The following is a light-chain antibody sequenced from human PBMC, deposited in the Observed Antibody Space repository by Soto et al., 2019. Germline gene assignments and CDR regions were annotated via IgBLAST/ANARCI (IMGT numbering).Light chain of an antibody. Sequence: QSALTQPASVSGSPGQSITISCSGTGSDFGGYTFVSWYQQRPGEAPKLMIYEVSSRPSGVSNRFSGSKSGNTASLTISGLQAEDEADYYCTSYATGRTLYVFGTGTKVTVL. J-gene: IGLJ1*01. V-gene: IGLV2-14*01. CDR3: TSYATGRTLYV. CDR2: EVS. CDR1: GSDFGGYTF.